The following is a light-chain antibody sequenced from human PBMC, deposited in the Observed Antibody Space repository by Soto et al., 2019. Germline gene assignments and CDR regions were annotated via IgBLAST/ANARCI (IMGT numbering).Light chain of an antibody. CDR3: QKYDNAPLA. CDR1: QDISIY. Sequence: DIQMTQAPASLSASVGDRVTISCRARQDISIYLAWYQQKPGKVPKLLISAAYTLQSGVPPRFSGSGSGTDFTLTISSLQPEDLATYYCQKYDNAPLAFGGGTKVEIK. V-gene: IGKV1-27*01. J-gene: IGKJ4*01. CDR2: AAY.